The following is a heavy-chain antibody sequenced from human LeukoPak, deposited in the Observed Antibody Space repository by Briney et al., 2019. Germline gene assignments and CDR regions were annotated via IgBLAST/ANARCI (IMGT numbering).Heavy chain of an antibody. V-gene: IGHV3-53*01. CDR2: IYSGGST. J-gene: IGHJ4*02. CDR1: GFAVSSNY. Sequence: AGGSLRLSCAASGFAVSSNYMSWVRQAPGEGREWVSVIYSGGSTYYADSVKGRFTISRDNSKNTLYLQMNSLRAEDTAVYYCAREGQDSSGYKHFDYWGQGTLVTVSS. CDR3: AREGQDSSGYKHFDY. D-gene: IGHD3-22*01.